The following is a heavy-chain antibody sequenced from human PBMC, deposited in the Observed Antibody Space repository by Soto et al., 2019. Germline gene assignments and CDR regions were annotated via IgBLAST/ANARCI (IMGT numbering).Heavy chain of an antibody. CDR2: ISAYNGNT. Sequence: ASVKVSCKASGYTFTSYGISWVRQAPGQGLEWMGWISAYNGNTNYAQKLQGRVTMTTDTSTSTAYMELRSLGSDDTAVYYCARDPITMVRGAIGWFDPWGQGTLVTVSS. CDR1: GYTFTSYG. V-gene: IGHV1-18*01. J-gene: IGHJ5*02. D-gene: IGHD3-10*01. CDR3: ARDPITMVRGAIGWFDP.